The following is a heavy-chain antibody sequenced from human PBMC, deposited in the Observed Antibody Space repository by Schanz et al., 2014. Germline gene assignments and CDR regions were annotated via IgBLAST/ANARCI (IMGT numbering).Heavy chain of an antibody. V-gene: IGHV1-18*01. Sequence: QVQLVQSGAEVKKPGASVKVSCKASGYTFTSHGISWVRQAPGQGLEWMGWITAYNGDTNYALKLQGRVTMTTDTSTSTAYMELRSLRSDDTAVYYCARLGTGMAVAGSVIDSYYYYMDVWGEGTTVTVSS. CDR3: ARLGTGMAVAGSVIDSYYYYMDV. D-gene: IGHD6-19*01. J-gene: IGHJ6*03. CDR2: ITAYNGDT. CDR1: GYTFTSHG.